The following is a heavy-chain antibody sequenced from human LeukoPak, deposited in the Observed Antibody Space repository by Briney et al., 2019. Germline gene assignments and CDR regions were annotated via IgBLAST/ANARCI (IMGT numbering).Heavy chain of an antibody. D-gene: IGHD2-2*01. CDR3: ARCRSTSCYGNTFDI. Sequence: GGSLRLSCAASGFTFSSYWMHWVRQAPGKGLVWVSRINSDGSSTSYADSVKGRFTISRDNAKNTLYLQMNSLKTEDTAVYYCARCRSTSCYGNTFDIWGQGTMVTVSS. CDR2: INSDGSST. J-gene: IGHJ3*02. V-gene: IGHV3-74*01. CDR1: GFTFSSYW.